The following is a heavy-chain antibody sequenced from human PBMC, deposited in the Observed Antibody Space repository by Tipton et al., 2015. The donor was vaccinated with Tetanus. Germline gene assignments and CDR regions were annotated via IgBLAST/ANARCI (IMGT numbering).Heavy chain of an antibody. J-gene: IGHJ3*01. V-gene: IGHV4-59*01. D-gene: IGHD1-26*01. CDR2: IYQNGDA. Sequence: TLSLTCTVSGGSISSFYWYWIRQPPGKGLEWIAYIYQNGDANYNPSLQSRVTISVDTSKNQFSLQLAFVTAADTAIYYCARERIEAFYYHGLDVWGPGTVVTVSS. CDR3: ARERIEAFYYHGLDV. CDR1: GGSISSFY.